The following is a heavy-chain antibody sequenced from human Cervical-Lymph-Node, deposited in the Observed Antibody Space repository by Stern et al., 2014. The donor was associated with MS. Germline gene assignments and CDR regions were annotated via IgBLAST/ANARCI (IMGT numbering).Heavy chain of an antibody. CDR3: VKDRDSSGYYSNFDN. Sequence: QLVESGGGLVQPGRSLRLSCAATGFTFEESAMHWVRQAPGKGPEWVSGISWNSANIGYADSVKGRFTISRDNAKNSLYLEMDSLRVEDTALYYCVKDRDSSGYYSNFDNWGQGTLVTVSS. D-gene: IGHD3-22*01. J-gene: IGHJ4*02. V-gene: IGHV3-9*01. CDR1: GFTFEESA. CDR2: ISWNSANI.